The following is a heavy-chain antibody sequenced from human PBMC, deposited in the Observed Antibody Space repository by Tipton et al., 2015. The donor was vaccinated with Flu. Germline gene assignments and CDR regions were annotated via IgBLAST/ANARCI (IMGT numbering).Heavy chain of an antibody. CDR2: VTYSGST. J-gene: IGHJ4*02. Sequence: TLSLTCAVHGGSLSGYYWSWIRQSPGKGLQWIGEVTYSGSTNYNPSLKSRVTISVDTSKNQFSLRLTSVTAADTALYYCASVGNPYHYGLDYWGQGTPITVSS. D-gene: IGHD5-12*01. V-gene: IGHV4-34*01. CDR3: ASVGNPYHYGLDY. CDR1: GGSLSGYY.